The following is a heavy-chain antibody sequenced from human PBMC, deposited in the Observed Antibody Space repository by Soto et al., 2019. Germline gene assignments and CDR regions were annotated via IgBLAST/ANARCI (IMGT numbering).Heavy chain of an antibody. CDR1: GFTFSSYS. CDR3: ARDIGRRVQHDY. CDR2: ISSSSSYI. D-gene: IGHD3-10*01. Sequence: SLRLSCAASGFTFSSYSMNWVRQAPGKGLEWVSSISSSSSYIYYADSVKGRFTISRDNAKNSLYLQMNSLRAEDTAVYYCARDIGRRVQHDYWGQRTPDTVSS. V-gene: IGHV3-21*01. J-gene: IGHJ4*02.